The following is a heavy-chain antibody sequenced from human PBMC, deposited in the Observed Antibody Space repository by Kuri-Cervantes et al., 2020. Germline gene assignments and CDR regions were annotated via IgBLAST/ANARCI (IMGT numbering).Heavy chain of an antibody. Sequence: ASVKVSCKASGYTFTSHAMHWVRQAPGQRLEWMGWINAGNGNTKYSQKFQGRVTITRDTSASTAYMELSSLRSEDTAVYYCARGSSWYGTSIWYFDLWGRGTLVTVSS. J-gene: IGHJ2*01. CDR3: ARGSSWYGTSIWYFDL. D-gene: IGHD6-13*01. V-gene: IGHV1-3*01. CDR1: GYTFTSHA. CDR2: INAGNGNT.